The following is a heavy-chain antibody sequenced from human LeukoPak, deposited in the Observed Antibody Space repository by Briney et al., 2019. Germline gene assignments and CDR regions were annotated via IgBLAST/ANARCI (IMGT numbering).Heavy chain of an antibody. CDR2: INPSGGST. D-gene: IGHD2-2*01. Sequence: ASVTVSCMACGYTFTNYFMHWVRQAPGQGLEWMGIINPSGGSTTYPQKFQGRVTRTRDTSTSTVYMELSSLRSEDTAVYYCARGPPDHSSTRRYVNYWGQGTLVTVSS. CDR1: GYTFTNYF. J-gene: IGHJ4*02. V-gene: IGHV1-46*01. CDR3: ARGPPDHSSTRRYVNY.